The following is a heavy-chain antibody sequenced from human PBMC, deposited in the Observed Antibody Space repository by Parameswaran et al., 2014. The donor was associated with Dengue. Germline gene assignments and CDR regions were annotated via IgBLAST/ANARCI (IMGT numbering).Heavy chain of an antibody. CDR3: ARHPPTTPGEIDY. CDR2: IYPGDSDT. V-gene: IGHV5-51*01. D-gene: IGHD1-1*01. Sequence: VRQASGKGLEWMGIIYPGDSDTRYSPSFQGQVTISADKSISTAYLQWSSLKASDTAMYYCARHPPTTPGEIDYWGQGTLVTVSS. J-gene: IGHJ4*02.